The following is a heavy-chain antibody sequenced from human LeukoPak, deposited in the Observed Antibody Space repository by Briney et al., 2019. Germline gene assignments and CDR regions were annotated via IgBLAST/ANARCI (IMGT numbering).Heavy chain of an antibody. Sequence: GASVKVSCKASGYTFTSYGISWVRQAPGQGLEWMGWISAYNGNTNYAQKLQGRVTMTTDTSTSTACMELRSLRSDDTAVYYCARDRGSGLRYFDWFPCYWGQGTLVTVSS. CDR3: ARDRGSGLRYFDWFPCY. D-gene: IGHD3-9*01. J-gene: IGHJ4*02. V-gene: IGHV1-18*04. CDR2: ISAYNGNT. CDR1: GYTFTSYG.